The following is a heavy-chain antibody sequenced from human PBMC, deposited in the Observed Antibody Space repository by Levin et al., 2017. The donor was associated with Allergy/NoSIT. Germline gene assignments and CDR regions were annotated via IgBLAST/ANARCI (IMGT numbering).Heavy chain of an antibody. Sequence: SETLSLTCTVSGGFLSSYHWSWIRQPPGKGLEWIGYVFYSGSTNYNPSLKSRVTISVDTSKNQFSLKLSSVTAAATAVYYCARDRSIATTGPHYHYYYGMDVWGQGTTVIVSS. J-gene: IGHJ6*02. CDR2: VFYSGST. D-gene: IGHD1-1*01. CDR1: GGFLSSYH. CDR3: ARDRSIATTGPHYHYYYGMDV. V-gene: IGHV4-59*01.